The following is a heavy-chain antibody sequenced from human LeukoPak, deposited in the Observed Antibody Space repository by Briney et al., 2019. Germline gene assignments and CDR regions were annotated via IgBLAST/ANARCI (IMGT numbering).Heavy chain of an antibody. V-gene: IGHV1-2*04. Sequence: ASVKVSCKASGYTFTGYYMHWVRQAPGQGPEWMGWINPNSGGTNYAQKFQGWVTMTRDTSISTAYMELSRLRSDDTAVYYCARDSQLGYYYYGMDVWGQGTTVTVSS. CDR2: INPNSGGT. J-gene: IGHJ6*02. CDR3: ARDSQLGYYYYGMDV. D-gene: IGHD3-16*01. CDR1: GYTFTGYY.